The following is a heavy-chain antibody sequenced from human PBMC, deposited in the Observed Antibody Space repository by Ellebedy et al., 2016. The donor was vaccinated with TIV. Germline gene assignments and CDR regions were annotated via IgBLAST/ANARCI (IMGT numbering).Heavy chain of an antibody. CDR1: GDSITNYY. Sequence: SETLSLXXSVSGDSITNYYRTWIRQPPGKGLEWIGFVHYRGSSNYNPSFKSRATISLDTSKKQFSLTVSSVTAEDTAVYYCAGDRMYYYDSSGSYSYYAMDVWGQGTTVTVSS. V-gene: IGHV4-59*01. D-gene: IGHD3-22*01. J-gene: IGHJ6*02. CDR2: VHYRGSS. CDR3: AGDRMYYYDSSGSYSYYAMDV.